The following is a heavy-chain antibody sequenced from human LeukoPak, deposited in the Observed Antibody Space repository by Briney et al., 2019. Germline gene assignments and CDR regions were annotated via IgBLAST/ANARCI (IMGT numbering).Heavy chain of an antibody. V-gene: IGHV3-74*01. CDR2: INSDGSTT. D-gene: IGHD4-11*01. J-gene: IGHJ6*02. Sequence: QPGGSLRLSCAASGFTFSNYWMHWVRQAPGEGLVWVSRINSDGSTTNYVDSVKGRFTISRDNVKNTLYVQMNSLRAEDTAVYYCVRGTYSMSRMDVWGQGTTVTVSS. CDR1: GFTFSNYW. CDR3: VRGTYSMSRMDV.